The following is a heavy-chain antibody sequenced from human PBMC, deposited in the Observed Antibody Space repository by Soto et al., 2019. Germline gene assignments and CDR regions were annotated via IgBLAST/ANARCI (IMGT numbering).Heavy chain of an antibody. CDR3: ARDCMTVVTATQPYWYFDL. CDR2: IWYDGSDK. CDR1: GFTFSSYG. V-gene: IGHV3-33*01. D-gene: IGHD2-21*02. J-gene: IGHJ2*01. Sequence: VQLVESGGGVVQPGRSLRLSCAASGFTFSSYGMHWVRQAPGKGLEWVAVIWYDGSDKYYADSVKGRFTISRDNSKNTLYLQMNSLRAEDTAVYYCARDCMTVVTATQPYWYFDLWGRGTLVTVSS.